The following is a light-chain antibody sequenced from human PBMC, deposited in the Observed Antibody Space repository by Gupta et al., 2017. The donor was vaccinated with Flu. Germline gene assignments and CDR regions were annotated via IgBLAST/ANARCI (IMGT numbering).Light chain of an antibody. Sequence: EIVLTQSPATLSLSPGERATLFCRASQSVSTYLAWYQHKPGQAPRLLNYDASNRDTGIPARFSGSGYGKDLTLTISSREPEDFAVYYCQKRSNWPPYTFGQGTXLEI. CDR2: DAS. V-gene: IGKV3-11*01. CDR3: QKRSNWPPYT. CDR1: QSVSTY. J-gene: IGKJ2*01.